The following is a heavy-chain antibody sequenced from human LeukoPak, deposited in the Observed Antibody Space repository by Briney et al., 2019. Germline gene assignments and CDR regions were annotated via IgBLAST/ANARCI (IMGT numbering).Heavy chain of an antibody. J-gene: IGHJ5*02. D-gene: IGHD3-9*01. V-gene: IGHV1-2*04. Sequence: GASVKVSCKASGYTFTGYYMHWVRQAPGQGLEWMGWINPNSGGTNYAQKFQGWVTMTRDTSISTAYMELSRLRSDDTAVYYCARGPNYDILTGYVWFDPWGQGTLVTVSS. CDR3: ARGPNYDILTGYVWFDP. CDR1: GYTFTGYY. CDR2: INPNSGGT.